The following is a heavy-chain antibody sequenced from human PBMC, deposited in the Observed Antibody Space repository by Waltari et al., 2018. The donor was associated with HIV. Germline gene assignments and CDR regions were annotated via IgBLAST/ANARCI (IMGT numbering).Heavy chain of an antibody. CDR1: GSPFQPYG. D-gene: IGHD3-22*01. J-gene: IGHJ2*01. Sequence: QLRLVVFGEGVSQLGRSLRLSCVPSGSPFQPYGRPWVRQAPGKGLEWVAVISYDGSNKDYGDSVKGRFTISKDNSKSTLYLQMNSLRAEDTAVYYCAKDISANYYDSQGGWYYDLWGRGTLVTVSS. CDR2: ISYDGSNK. V-gene: IGHV3-30*18. CDR3: AKDISANYYDSQGGWYYDL.